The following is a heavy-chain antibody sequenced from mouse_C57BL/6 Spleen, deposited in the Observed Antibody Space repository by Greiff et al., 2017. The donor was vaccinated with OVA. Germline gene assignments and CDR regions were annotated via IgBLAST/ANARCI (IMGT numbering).Heavy chain of an antibody. CDR1: GFTFSSYA. V-gene: IGHV5-4*03. CDR2: ISDGGSYT. Sequence: DVKLVESGGGLVKPGGSLKLSCAASGFTFSSYAMSWVRQTPEKRLEWVATISDGGSYTYYPDNVKGRFTISRDNAKNNLYLQMSHLKSEDTAMYYCARALVYAMDYWGQGTSVTVSS. CDR3: ARALVYAMDY. J-gene: IGHJ4*01. D-gene: IGHD2-2*01.